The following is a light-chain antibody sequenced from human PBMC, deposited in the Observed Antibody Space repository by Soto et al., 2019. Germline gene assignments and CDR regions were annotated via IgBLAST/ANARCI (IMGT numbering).Light chain of an antibody. CDR3: QQYGSSPLT. CDR1: QSVSSSY. J-gene: IGKJ4*01. V-gene: IGKV3-20*01. Sequence: EIVLTQSTGTLSLSPGERATLSCRASQSVSSSYLAWYQPTPGQAPRLLIYGASSRATGIPDRFSGSGSGTDFTLTISRLEPEDFAVYYCQQYGSSPLTFGGGTKVEIK. CDR2: GAS.